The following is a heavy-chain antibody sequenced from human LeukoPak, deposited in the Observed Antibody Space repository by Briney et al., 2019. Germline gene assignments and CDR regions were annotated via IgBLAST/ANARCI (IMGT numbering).Heavy chain of an antibody. J-gene: IGHJ4*02. CDR1: GFTFGSYA. V-gene: IGHV3-23*01. D-gene: IGHD3-22*01. Sequence: GGSLRLSCAASGFTFGSYAMSWVRQAPGKGLEWVSFISPNADRTSKAASVEGRFTISRDNPRNTLYLQMNSLRDDDTAVYYCAIMHGYYDGSGYWVQWGQGTLVTVSS. CDR3: AIMHGYYDGSGYWVQ. CDR2: ISPNADRT.